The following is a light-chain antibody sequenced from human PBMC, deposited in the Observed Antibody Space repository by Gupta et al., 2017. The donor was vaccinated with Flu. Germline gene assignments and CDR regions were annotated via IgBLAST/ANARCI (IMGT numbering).Light chain of an antibody. J-gene: IGKJ1*01. CDR1: QTLTSDF. Sequence: EIVLTQSPGTLSLFPGERATLSCRVSQTLTSDFLGWYQQKPGQAPRFLIYGASNRAAGIPDRFSGSGSGTDFTLTISRLEPDDFAVYFCQQYGGSPRTFGQGTTVEI. V-gene: IGKV3-20*01. CDR3: QQYGGSPRT. CDR2: GAS.